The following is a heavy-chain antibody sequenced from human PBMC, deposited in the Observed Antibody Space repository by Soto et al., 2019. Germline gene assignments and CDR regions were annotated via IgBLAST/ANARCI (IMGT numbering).Heavy chain of an antibody. CDR3: ARYFRGSGRYFFDR. CDR2: ISSDGSNK. Sequence: GGALRLSCAASGFTFSDYTINWVRQAPGKGLEWVAFISSDGSNKYYADYVKGRFTISRDNSKNTLYLQVNSLRAEDTAVYYCARYFRGSGRYFFDRWGQGNPVPVSS. V-gene: IGHV3-30-3*01. J-gene: IGHJ4*02. CDR1: GFTFSDYT. D-gene: IGHD6-19*01.